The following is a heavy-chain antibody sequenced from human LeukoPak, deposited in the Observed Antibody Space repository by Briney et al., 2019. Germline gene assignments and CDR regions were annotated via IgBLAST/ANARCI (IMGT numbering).Heavy chain of an antibody. D-gene: IGHD3-10*01. CDR1: GFTFSSYA. V-gene: IGHV3-30-3*01. CDR3: AKDGSGSYRNSFDY. Sequence: GGSLRLSCAASGFTFSSYAMHWVRQAPGKGLEWVAVISYDGSNKYYADSVKGRFTISRDNAKNLLYLQMNSLRPEDTAVYYCAKDGSGSYRNSFDYWGQGTLVTVSS. J-gene: IGHJ4*02. CDR2: ISYDGSNK.